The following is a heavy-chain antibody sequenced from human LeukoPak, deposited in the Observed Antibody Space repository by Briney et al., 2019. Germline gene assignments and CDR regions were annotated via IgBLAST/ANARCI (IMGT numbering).Heavy chain of an antibody. D-gene: IGHD1-7*01. CDR3: ARGETITGTTSLAY. V-gene: IGHV4-39*07. Sequence: SETLSLTCTVSGGSISSSSYYWGWIRQPPGKGLEWIGSIYYSGSTYYNPSLKSRVTISVDRSKNQFSLKLSSVTAADTAVYYCARGETITGTTSLAYWGQGTLVTVSS. CDR1: GGSISSSSYY. CDR2: IYYSGST. J-gene: IGHJ4*02.